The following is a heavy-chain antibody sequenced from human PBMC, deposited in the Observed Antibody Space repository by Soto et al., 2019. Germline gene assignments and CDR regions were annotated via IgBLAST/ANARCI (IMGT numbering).Heavy chain of an antibody. D-gene: IGHD6-13*01. CDR2: INPHSGGT. V-gene: IGHV1-2*02. J-gene: IGHJ6*02. Sequence: QVQLVQSGTEVKKPGASVKVSCKASGYSFTGHYLHWIRQAPGQGLEWMGWINPHSGGTYYGRTFQGRVNMTRDTSISTTYMKLSRLRLNDTGVYYCANDQSVGTPPSYGMDVWAQGTTVIVS. CDR1: GYSFTGHY. CDR3: ANDQSVGTPPSYGMDV.